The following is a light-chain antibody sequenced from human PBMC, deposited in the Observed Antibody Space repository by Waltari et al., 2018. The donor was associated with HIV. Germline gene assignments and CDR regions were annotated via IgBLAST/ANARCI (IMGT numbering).Light chain of an antibody. CDR3: CSYAGSSTLV. V-gene: IGLV2-23*02. CDR2: DVS. J-gene: IGLJ2*01. CDR1: NRYHP. Sequence: QSALTQPHSVPGSPGQSFTHSFPRPNRYHPVSWYHHHPGKAPQLLIYDVSERPSGVSNRFSGSKSGNTASLTISGLQAEDEADYYCCSYAGSSTLVFGGGTKLTVL.